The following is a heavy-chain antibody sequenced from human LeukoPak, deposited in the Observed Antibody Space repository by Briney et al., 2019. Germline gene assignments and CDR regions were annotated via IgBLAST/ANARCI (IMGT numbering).Heavy chain of an antibody. D-gene: IGHD4-23*01. Sequence: QPGGSLRLSCAASEFAFSTYNMNWVRQAPGKGLVWVSRIASDGSSTTYADSVKGRFSISRDNAKNTLYLQMNSLRVEDTAVYYCARGRPHGNDYWGQGTLVTVSS. CDR1: EFAFSTYN. CDR3: ARGRPHGNDY. J-gene: IGHJ4*02. CDR2: IASDGSST. V-gene: IGHV3-74*01.